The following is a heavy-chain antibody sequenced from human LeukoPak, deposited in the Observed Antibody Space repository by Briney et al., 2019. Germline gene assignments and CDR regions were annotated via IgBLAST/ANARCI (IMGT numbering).Heavy chain of an antibody. CDR3: ARDSAHCSGGSCYDDI. CDR2: TKQDGSEK. D-gene: IGHD2-15*01. V-gene: IGHV3-7*01. Sequence: GGSLRLSCAASGFTFSSYWMSWVRQAPGKGLEWVANTKQDGSEKYYVDSVKGRFTISRDNAKNSLYLQMNSLRAEDTAVYYCARDSAHCSGGSCYDDIWGQGTMVTVSS. CDR1: GFTFSSYW. J-gene: IGHJ3*02.